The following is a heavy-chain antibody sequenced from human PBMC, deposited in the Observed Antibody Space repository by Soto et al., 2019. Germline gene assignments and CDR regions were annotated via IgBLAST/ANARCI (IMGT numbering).Heavy chain of an antibody. D-gene: IGHD3-10*01. CDR1: GFTFSSYA. V-gene: IGHV3-23*01. CDR3: AKDSPRVGESIGVVDY. CDR2: ISGSGDNT. Sequence: EVQLLESGGGLVQPGGSLRLSCAASGFTFSSYAMSWVRQAPGKGLEWVSAISGSGDNTYYADSVQGRFTISRDNSKNTLYLQMNSLRAEDTAIYYCAKDSPRVGESIGVVDYWGQGTLVTVSS. J-gene: IGHJ4*02.